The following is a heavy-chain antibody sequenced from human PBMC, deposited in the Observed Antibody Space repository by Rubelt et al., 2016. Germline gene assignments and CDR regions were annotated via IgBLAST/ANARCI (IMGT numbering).Heavy chain of an antibody. V-gene: IGHV3-11*06. D-gene: IGHD3-22*01. Sequence: KGRFTISRDNAKNSLYLQMNSLRAEDTAVYYCARVPYYDSSGYYEYWGQGTLVTVSS. CDR3: ARVPYYDSSGYYEY. J-gene: IGHJ4*02.